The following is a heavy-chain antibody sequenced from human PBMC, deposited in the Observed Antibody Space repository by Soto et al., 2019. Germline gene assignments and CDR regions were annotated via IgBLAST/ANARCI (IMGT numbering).Heavy chain of an antibody. V-gene: IGHV1-18*04. CDR2: ISGYNGNT. CDR1: GFTFTDYG. J-gene: IGHJ6*02. Sequence: GASVKVSCKASGFTFTDYGISWVRQAPGQRLEWMGWISGYNGNTKYAQKFQGRVTMTTDTPTNTAYMELRSLRSDDTAVYYCARDREYYYDSSGNYYYHYGLDVWGQGTTVTVSS. CDR3: ARDREYYYDSSGNYYYHYGLDV. D-gene: IGHD3-22*01.